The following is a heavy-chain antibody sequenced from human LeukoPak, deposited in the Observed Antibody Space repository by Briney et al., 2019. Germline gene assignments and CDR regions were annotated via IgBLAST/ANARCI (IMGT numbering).Heavy chain of an antibody. J-gene: IGHJ3*02. CDR3: ARDHDFWSGSDTFDI. Sequence: PGGSLRLSCAASGFTFSSYSMNWVRQAPGKGLGWVSYISTSSTTIYYADSVKGRFTISRDNAKNSLYLQMNSLRAEDTAVYYCARDHDFWSGSDTFDIWGQGTMVTVSS. V-gene: IGHV3-48*01. CDR1: GFTFSSYS. CDR2: ISTSSTTI. D-gene: IGHD3-3*01.